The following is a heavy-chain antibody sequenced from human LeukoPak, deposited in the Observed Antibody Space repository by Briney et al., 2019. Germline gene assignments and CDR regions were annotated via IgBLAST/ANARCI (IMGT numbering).Heavy chain of an antibody. D-gene: IGHD3-3*01. CDR1: GYTFTSYA. V-gene: IGHV1-18*01. J-gene: IGHJ3*02. CDR2: ISAYNGNT. CDR3: AIRFLEWSGAFDI. Sequence: ASVKVSCKASGYTFTSYAMNWVRQAPGQGLEWMGWISAYNGNTNYAQKLQGRVTMTTDTSTSTAYMELRSLRSDDTAVYYCAIRFLEWSGAFDIWGQGTMVTVSS.